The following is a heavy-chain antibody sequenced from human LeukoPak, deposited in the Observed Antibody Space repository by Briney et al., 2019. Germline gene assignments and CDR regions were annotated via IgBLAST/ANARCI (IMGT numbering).Heavy chain of an antibody. J-gene: IGHJ4*02. CDR2: IYYSGST. V-gene: IGHV4-39*01. CDR3: ASVSVGATEIDY. D-gene: IGHD1-26*01. CDR1: GGSISSSSYY. Sequence: PSETLSLTCTVSGGSISSSSYYWGWIRQPPGKGLEWIGSIYYSGSTYYNPSLKSRVTISVDTSKNQFSLKLSSVTAADTAVYYCASVSVGATEIDYWGQGTLITVSS.